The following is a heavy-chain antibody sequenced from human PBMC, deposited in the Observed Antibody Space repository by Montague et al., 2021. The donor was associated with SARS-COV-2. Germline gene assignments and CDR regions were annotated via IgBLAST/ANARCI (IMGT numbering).Heavy chain of an antibody. CDR1: GGSISSGGYY. CDR2: IYYSGSX. CDR3: ARASGKKTIFGVVISYFDY. D-gene: IGHD3-3*01. J-gene: IGHJ4*02. V-gene: IGHV4-31*01. Sequence: TLSLTCTVSGGSISSGGYYWSWIRQHPRKGLEWIGYIYYSGSXXXNXXXKSXVTISVDTSKNQFSLKLSSVTAADTAVYYCARASGKKTIFGVVISYFDYWGQGTLVTVSS.